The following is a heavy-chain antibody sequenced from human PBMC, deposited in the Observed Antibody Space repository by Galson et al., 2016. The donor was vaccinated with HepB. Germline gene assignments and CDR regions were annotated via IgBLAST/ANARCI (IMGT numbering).Heavy chain of an antibody. CDR3: ARVSIFGVVTNWFDP. Sequence: SVKVSCKASGYTFSDYYLHWVRQAPGQGLEWMGWINPKSGGTKYAQKFQGRVTMTSDTSFRAAYMELSRLRYDDTAVYYCARVSIFGVVTNWFDPWGQGTRVTVSP. J-gene: IGHJ5*02. V-gene: IGHV1-2*02. CDR1: GYTFSDYY. D-gene: IGHD3-3*01. CDR2: INPKSGGT.